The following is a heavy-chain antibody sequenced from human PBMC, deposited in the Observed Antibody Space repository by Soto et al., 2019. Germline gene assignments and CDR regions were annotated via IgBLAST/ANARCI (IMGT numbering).Heavy chain of an antibody. J-gene: IGHJ4*02. V-gene: IGHV1-69*01. D-gene: IGHD5-12*01. CDR3: ARGSDGYNFGAVY. CDR1: GGGNLRDYR. CDR2: IIPKLGSA. Sequence: QVQLVQSGAEVKEPGSSVKVSCKASGGGNLRDYRTTWVRRAPGQGLVWMGGIIPKLGSANYAQNFQGRVTVTADESTNTVYMELRSLRSDDTAVYYCARGSDGYNFGAVYWGQGTPVTVSS.